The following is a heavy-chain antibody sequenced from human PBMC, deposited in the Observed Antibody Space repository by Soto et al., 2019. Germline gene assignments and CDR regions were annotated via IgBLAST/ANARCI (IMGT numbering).Heavy chain of an antibody. V-gene: IGHV2-5*02. Sequence: QITLKESGPTLVKPTQTLTLPCTFSGFSLSTSGVGVGWIRQPPGKALEWLALIYWDDDKRYSPSLKSRLTIPKDTSKNQVVLTMTEVDPVDTATYYCARHHFVDTDDNWFDPWGQGTLVTVSS. CDR3: ARHHFVDTDDNWFDP. D-gene: IGHD5-18*01. J-gene: IGHJ5*02. CDR2: IYWDDDK. CDR1: GFSLSTSGVG.